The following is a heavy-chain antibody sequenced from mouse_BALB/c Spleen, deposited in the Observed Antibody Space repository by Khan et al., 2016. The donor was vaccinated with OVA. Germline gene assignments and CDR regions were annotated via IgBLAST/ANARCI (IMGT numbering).Heavy chain of an antibody. J-gene: IGHJ4*01. D-gene: IGHD1-1*01. CDR1: GYSITSNYA. CDR3: ARGNYYGYAMDY. CDR2: ISYSGST. Sequence: EVQLQESGPGLVKPSQSLSLTCTVTGYSITSNYAWNWIRPFPGNKLEWMGYISYSGSTNYNQSLKSRISITRDTSKNQFFLQLNSVTTEDTATXYCARGNYYGYAMDYWGQGTSITVSS. V-gene: IGHV3-2*02.